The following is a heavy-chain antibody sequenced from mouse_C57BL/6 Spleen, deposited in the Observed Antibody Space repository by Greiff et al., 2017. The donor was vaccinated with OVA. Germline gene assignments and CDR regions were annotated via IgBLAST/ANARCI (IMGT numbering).Heavy chain of an antibody. CDR3: ARIYGNYLGYFDY. CDR1: GYAFSSYW. Sequence: QVQLQQSGAELVKPGASVKISCKASGYAFSSYWMNWVKQRPGKGLEWIGQIYPGDGDTNYNGKFKGKATLTADKSSSTAYMQLSSLTSKDSAVYFCARIYGNYLGYFDYWGQGTTLTVSS. V-gene: IGHV1-80*01. CDR2: IYPGDGDT. J-gene: IGHJ2*01. D-gene: IGHD2-1*01.